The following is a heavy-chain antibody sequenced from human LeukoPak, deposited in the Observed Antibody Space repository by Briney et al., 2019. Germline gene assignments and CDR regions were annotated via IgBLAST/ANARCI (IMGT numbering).Heavy chain of an antibody. CDR2: IIPIFGTA. CDR1: GGTFSSYA. V-gene: IGHV1-69*05. Sequence: ASVKVSCKASGGTFSSYAISWVRQAPGQGLEWMGGIIPIFGTANYAQKFQGRVTITTDESTSTAYMELSSLRSEDTAVYYCARVESRQLVPPYNYYMDVWGKGTTVTVSS. D-gene: IGHD6-6*01. J-gene: IGHJ6*03. CDR3: ARVESRQLVPPYNYYMDV.